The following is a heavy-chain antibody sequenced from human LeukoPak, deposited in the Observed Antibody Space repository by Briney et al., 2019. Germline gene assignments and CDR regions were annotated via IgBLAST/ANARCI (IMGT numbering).Heavy chain of an antibody. V-gene: IGHV3-74*01. Sequence: PGGSLRLSCAASAFTFSSYWMHWVRQAPGKGLEWVSRIKGDESSINYADSVEGRFTISRDNAKNTVYLHLNSLRVEDTAVYYCARDGPYSSRLSYYYGMDVWGQGTTVTVSS. CDR3: ARDGPYSSRLSYYYGMDV. CDR1: AFTFSSYW. D-gene: IGHD6-13*01. J-gene: IGHJ6*02. CDR2: IKGDESSI.